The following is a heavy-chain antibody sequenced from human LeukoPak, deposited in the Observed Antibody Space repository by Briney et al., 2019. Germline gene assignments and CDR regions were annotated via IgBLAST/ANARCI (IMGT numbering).Heavy chain of an antibody. D-gene: IGHD5-18*01. CDR1: GFTFSSYA. J-gene: IGHJ4*02. Sequence: GGSLRLSCAASGFTFSSYAMSWVRQAPGKGLEWVSAISGSGGSTYYADSVKGRFTISRDNAKNSLYLQMDSLRVEDTAFYYCARDLAYSRLDYWGQGMLVTVSS. V-gene: IGHV3-23*01. CDR3: ARDLAYSRLDY. CDR2: ISGSGGST.